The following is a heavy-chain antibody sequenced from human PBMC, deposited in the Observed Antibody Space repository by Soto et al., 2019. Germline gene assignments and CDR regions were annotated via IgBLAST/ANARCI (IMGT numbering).Heavy chain of an antibody. CDR1: GGSISSGGYS. CDR2: IYYSGST. J-gene: IGHJ6*02. D-gene: IGHD6-19*01. V-gene: IGHV4-61*08. CDR3: ARSGYSSGWYLYYYYGMDV. Sequence: SETLSLTCDVSGGSISSGGYSWSWIRQPQGKGLEWSGYIYYSGSTNYNPSLKSRVTISVDTSKNQLSLKLSSVTAADTAVYYCARSGYSSGWYLYYYYGMDVWGQGTTVTVSS.